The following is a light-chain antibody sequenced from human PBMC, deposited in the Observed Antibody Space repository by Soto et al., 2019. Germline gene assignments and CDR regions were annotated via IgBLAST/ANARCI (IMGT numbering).Light chain of an antibody. J-gene: IGKJ1*01. CDR2: GAS. CDR3: QQYNNWWT. Sequence: EIVMTQSPATLSASPGERATLSCRASQSVSNNLAWYHQKPGQAPRLLIYGASTRATGIPARFSGSGSGTEFTLTISNLQPEDFAVYYCQQYNNWWTFGQGTKVEIK. CDR1: QSVSNN. V-gene: IGKV3-15*01.